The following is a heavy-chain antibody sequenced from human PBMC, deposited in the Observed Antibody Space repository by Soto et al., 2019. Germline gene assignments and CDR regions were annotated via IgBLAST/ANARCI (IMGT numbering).Heavy chain of an antibody. D-gene: IGHD6-13*01. Sequence: SVKVSCKASGGTFSSYAISCVLQSPGQGLEWMGGIIPIFGTANYAQKFQGRVTITADESTSTVYMELSSLRSEDTAVYYCAGIAAAGYFDYWGQGTLVTVSS. CDR3: AGIAAAGYFDY. CDR1: GGTFSSYA. V-gene: IGHV1-69*13. CDR2: IIPIFGTA. J-gene: IGHJ4*02.